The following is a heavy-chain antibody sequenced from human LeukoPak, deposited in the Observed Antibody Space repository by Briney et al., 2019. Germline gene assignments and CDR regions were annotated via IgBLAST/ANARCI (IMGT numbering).Heavy chain of an antibody. CDR1: GFTFSNAW. CDR2: IQSKTDGGPT. CDR3: TSGEPTYYYDSSGLRGFQH. J-gene: IGHJ1*01. Sequence: GGSLRLSCAASGFTFSNAWMSWVRQAPGKGLEWVGRIQSKTDGGPTDYAAPVKGRFTISRDDSKNTLYLQMNSLKTEDTAVYYCTSGEPTYYYDSSGLRGFQHWGQGTLVTVSS. V-gene: IGHV3-15*01. D-gene: IGHD3-22*01.